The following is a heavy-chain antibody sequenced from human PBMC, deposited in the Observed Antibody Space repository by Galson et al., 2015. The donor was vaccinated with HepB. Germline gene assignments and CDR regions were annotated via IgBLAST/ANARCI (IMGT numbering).Heavy chain of an antibody. D-gene: IGHD3-22*01. CDR3: VKDHRIYDSSGYYTPQPFDI. V-gene: IGHV3-64D*06. CDR1: GFTFSSYA. Sequence: SLRLSCAASGFTFSSYAMHWVRQAPGKGLEYVSAISSNGGSTYYADSVKGRFTISRDNSKNTLYLQMSSLRAEDTAVYYCVKDHRIYDSSGYYTPQPFDIWGQGTMVTVSS. J-gene: IGHJ3*02. CDR2: ISSNGGST.